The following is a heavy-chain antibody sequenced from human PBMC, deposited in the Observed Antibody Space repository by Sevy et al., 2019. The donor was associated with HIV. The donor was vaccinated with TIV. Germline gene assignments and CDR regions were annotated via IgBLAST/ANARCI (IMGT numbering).Heavy chain of an antibody. CDR1: GFTFSSYA. D-gene: IGHD3-3*01. CDR2: ISGSGGST. V-gene: IGHV3-23*01. CDR3: ARDRGNDFWSGYKQGMDV. J-gene: IGHJ6*02. Sequence: GGSLRLSCAASGFTFSSYAMSWVRQAPGKGLEWVSAISGSGGSTYYADSVKGRFTISRDHSKNTLYLQMNSLRAEDTAVYYCARDRGNDFWSGYKQGMDVWGQGTMVTVSS.